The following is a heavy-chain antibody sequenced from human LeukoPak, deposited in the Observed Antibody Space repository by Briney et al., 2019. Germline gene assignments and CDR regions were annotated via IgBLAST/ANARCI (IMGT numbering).Heavy chain of an antibody. V-gene: IGHV1-24*01. D-gene: IGHD1-26*01. CDR3: ATASYSRSYFAFDI. CDR1: GYTLTELS. Sequence: GASVKVSCKVSGYTLTELSMHWVRQTPGKGLEWMGGFDPEDGVTMYAQKFQGRVTMTEDTSTDTAYMEQSSLRSEGTAVYYCATASYSRSYFAFDIWGQGTMVTVSS. J-gene: IGHJ3*02. CDR2: FDPEDGVT.